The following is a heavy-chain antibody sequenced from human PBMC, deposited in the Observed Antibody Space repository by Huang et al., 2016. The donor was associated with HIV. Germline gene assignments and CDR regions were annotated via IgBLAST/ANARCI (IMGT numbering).Heavy chain of an antibody. J-gene: IGHJ4*02. CDR1: GGSLSDHY. Sequence: QVQLQQWGAGLLKPSGALSLKCAVYGGSLSDHYWTLIRLSQGKRLAWIGELNHVGTSTYNPSLRSRVTMPVDMSKNQLSLNLTSLTAADTAVYYCARPRMTATSSDSTWSFFDSWGQGTLVIVSS. CDR2: LNHVGTS. CDR3: ARPRMTATSSDSTWSFFDS. V-gene: IGHV4-34*02. D-gene: IGHD2-21*02.